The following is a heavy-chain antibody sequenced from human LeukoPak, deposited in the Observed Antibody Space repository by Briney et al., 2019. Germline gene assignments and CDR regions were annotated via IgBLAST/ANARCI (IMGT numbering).Heavy chain of an antibody. Sequence: GGSLRLSCPASGFTFSSHGMHWVRQAPGKGLEWVAFIRYDGSNKYYADSVKGRFTISRDNSKNTLYLQMNSLRAEDTAVYYCAKGERVLLWFGELLYHYDAFDIWGQGTMVTVSS. CDR2: IRYDGSNK. CDR1: GFTFSSHG. J-gene: IGHJ3*02. D-gene: IGHD3-10*01. CDR3: AKGERVLLWFGELLYHYDAFDI. V-gene: IGHV3-30*02.